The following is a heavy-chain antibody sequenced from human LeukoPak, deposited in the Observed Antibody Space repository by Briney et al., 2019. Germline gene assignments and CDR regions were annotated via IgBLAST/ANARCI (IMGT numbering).Heavy chain of an antibody. Sequence: GGSLRLSCAASGFTFSSYAMHWVRQAPGKGLEWVAVISYDGSNKYYADSVKGRFTISRDNSKNTLYLQMNSLRAEDTAVYYCARIPRYGGAAAGTSSRFDYWGQGTLVTVFS. CDR3: ARIPRYGGAAAGTSSRFDY. V-gene: IGHV3-30-3*01. J-gene: IGHJ4*02. CDR2: ISYDGSNK. CDR1: GFTFSSYA. D-gene: IGHD6-13*01.